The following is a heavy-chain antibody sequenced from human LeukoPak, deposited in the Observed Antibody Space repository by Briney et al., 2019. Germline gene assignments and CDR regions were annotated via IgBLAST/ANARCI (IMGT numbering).Heavy chain of an antibody. Sequence: GGSLRLSCVTSGFTFSSYGMHWVRQVPGKGLEWVAVISYDAKSNYHVDSVKGRFTISRDNSKNTLYLQMNSLRSDDTAVYYCARAASWSPIGDSYYYMDVWGKGTTVTISS. J-gene: IGHJ6*03. D-gene: IGHD6-13*01. CDR2: ISYDAKSN. V-gene: IGHV3-30*03. CDR1: GFTFSSYG. CDR3: ARAASWSPIGDSYYYMDV.